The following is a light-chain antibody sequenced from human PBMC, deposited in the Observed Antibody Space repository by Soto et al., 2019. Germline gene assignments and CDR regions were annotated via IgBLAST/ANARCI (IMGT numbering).Light chain of an antibody. CDR3: CSYAGSSTPYV. V-gene: IGLV2-23*02. CDR2: EVS. J-gene: IGLJ1*01. CDR1: SSDVGSYNL. Sequence: QSALTQPASVSGSPGQSITISCNGTSSDVGSYNLVSWYQQHPGKAPKLMIYEVSKRPSGVSNRFSGSKSGNTASLTISGLQAEDEADYYCCSYAGSSTPYVFGTGTKLTVL.